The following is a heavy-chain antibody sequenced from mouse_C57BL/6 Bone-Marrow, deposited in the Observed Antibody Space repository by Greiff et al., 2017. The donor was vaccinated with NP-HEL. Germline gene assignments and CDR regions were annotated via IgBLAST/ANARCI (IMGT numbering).Heavy chain of an antibody. Sequence: ESGPGLVKPSQSLSLTCSVTGYSIISGYYWNWIRQFPGNKLEWMAYISYDGSNNYNPSLKNPISITRDISKNQFCLKLTSVTTEDTATYYCAREGGYYGSPFAYWGQGTLVTVSA. D-gene: IGHD1-1*01. CDR1: GYSIISGYY. CDR3: AREGGYYGSPFAY. V-gene: IGHV3-6*01. J-gene: IGHJ3*01. CDR2: ISYDGSN.